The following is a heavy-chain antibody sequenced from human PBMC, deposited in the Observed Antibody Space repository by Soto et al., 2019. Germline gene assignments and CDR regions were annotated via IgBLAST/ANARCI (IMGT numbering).Heavy chain of an antibody. D-gene: IGHD3-3*01. V-gene: IGHV1-8*01. CDR3: ARQYYDFWSGYNYGMDV. CDR2: MNPNNGNT. Sequence: QVQLVQSGAEVKKPGASVKVSCKASGYTFTSYDINWVRQATGQALEWMGWMNPNNGNTGYAQKFQGRVTMTRNTSISTAYMELSSLRSEDTAVYYCARQYYDFWSGYNYGMDVWGQGTTVTVSS. CDR1: GYTFTSYD. J-gene: IGHJ6*02.